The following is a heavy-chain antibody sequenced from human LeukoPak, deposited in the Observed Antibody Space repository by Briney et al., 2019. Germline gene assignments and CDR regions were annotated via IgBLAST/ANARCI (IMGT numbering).Heavy chain of an antibody. CDR2: IIPIFGTA. V-gene: IGHV1-69*06. D-gene: IGHD2-2*01. Sequence: GASVKVSCKASGGTFSSYAISWVRQAPGQGLEWMGGIIPIFGTANYAQKFQGRVTITADKSTSTAYMELSSLRSEDTAVYYCTLVVRHWFDPWGQGTLVTVSS. CDR3: TLVVRHWFDP. CDR1: GGTFSSYA. J-gene: IGHJ5*02.